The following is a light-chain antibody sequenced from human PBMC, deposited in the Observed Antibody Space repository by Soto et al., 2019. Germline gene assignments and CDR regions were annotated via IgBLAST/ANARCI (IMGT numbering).Light chain of an antibody. CDR2: AAS. J-gene: IGKJ4*01. Sequence: DIQLTQSPSFLSASVGDRVTITCRASQGISSYLVCYQQKPGKAPKLLIYAASTLQSGVPSRFSGSGSGTEFTLTISSLPPEDFATYYCHQFNSYPLTFGGGTKVEIK. CDR1: QGISSY. V-gene: IGKV1-9*01. CDR3: HQFNSYPLT.